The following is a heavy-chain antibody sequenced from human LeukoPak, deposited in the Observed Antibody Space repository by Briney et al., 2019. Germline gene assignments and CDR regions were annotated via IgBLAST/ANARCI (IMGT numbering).Heavy chain of an antibody. V-gene: IGHV3-15*01. J-gene: IGHJ4*02. CDR3: ARGVPTGVDYFDY. Sequence: PGGSLRLSCAASGFTFSNAWMSWVRQAPGKGLEWVGRIKSKTDGGTTDYAAPVKGRFTISRDDSKNTLYLQMNSLRAEDTAVYYCARGVPTGVDYFDYWGQGTLVTVSS. CDR1: GFTFSNAW. D-gene: IGHD2-8*02. CDR2: IKSKTDGGTT.